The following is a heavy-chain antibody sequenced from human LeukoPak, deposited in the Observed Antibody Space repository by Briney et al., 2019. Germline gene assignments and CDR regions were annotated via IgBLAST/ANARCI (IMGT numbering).Heavy chain of an antibody. CDR2: ISGSGGST. CDR1: GFTFSSYA. V-gene: IGHV3-23*01. D-gene: IGHD5-18*01. CDR3: AAMEGFDY. J-gene: IGHJ4*02. Sequence: RPGGSLRLSCAASGFTFSSYAMSWVRQVPGKGLEWVSAISGSGGSTYYADSVKGRFTISRDNAKNSLYLQMNSLRAEDTAVYYCAAMEGFDYWGQGTLVTVSS.